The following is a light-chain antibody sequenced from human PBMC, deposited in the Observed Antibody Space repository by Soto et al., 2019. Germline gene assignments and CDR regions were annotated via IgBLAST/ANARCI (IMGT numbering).Light chain of an antibody. Sequence: DIQMTQSPSTLSASVGDRVSITCRASQSISRQLAWYQQKPGKAPNLLIYQASNLETGVPSRFTGSGSGTEFTLTIRTMQPAHLRTYCWLQYPCYRPFGQGDKEEVK. J-gene: IGKJ1*01. CDR3: LQYPCYRP. CDR1: QSISRQ. V-gene: IGKV1-5*03. CDR2: QAS.